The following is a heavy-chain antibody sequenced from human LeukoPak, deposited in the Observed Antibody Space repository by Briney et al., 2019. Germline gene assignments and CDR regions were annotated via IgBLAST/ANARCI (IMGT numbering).Heavy chain of an antibody. J-gene: IGHJ5*02. CDR1: GGTFSSYA. Sequence: SVKVSCKASGGTFSSYAISWVRQASGQGPEWMGRIIPILGIANYAQKFQGRVTITADKSTSTAYMELSSLRSEDTAVYYCARSYYDSSGSNWFDPWGQGTLVTVSS. D-gene: IGHD3-22*01. CDR3: ARSYYDSSGSNWFDP. CDR2: IIPILGIA. V-gene: IGHV1-69*04.